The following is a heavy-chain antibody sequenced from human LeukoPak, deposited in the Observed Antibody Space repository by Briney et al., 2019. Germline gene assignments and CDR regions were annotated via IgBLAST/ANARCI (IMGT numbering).Heavy chain of an antibody. D-gene: IGHD3-22*01. J-gene: IGHJ4*02. V-gene: IGHV3-48*04. CDR2: ISSSGSTI. CDR3: ARDHATYYYDSSGYYDY. Sequence: GGSLRLSCAASGFTFRSNGMSWVRQAPGKGLEWVSYISSSGSTIYYADSVKGRFTISRDNAKNSLYLQMNSLRAEDTAVYYCARDHATYYYDSSGYYDYWGQGTLVTVSS. CDR1: GFTFRSNG.